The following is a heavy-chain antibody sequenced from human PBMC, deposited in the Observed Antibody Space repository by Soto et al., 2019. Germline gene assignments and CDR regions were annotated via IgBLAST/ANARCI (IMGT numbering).Heavy chain of an antibody. J-gene: IGHJ6*03. CDR1: GDSFNDYY. Sequence: VQLVQSGAEVKKPGASVKVSCKSSGDSFNDYYLHWVRQAPGQGLEWMGWINPNSGVTKYAQKFQGWVTMTRDPSIRTVYMELSRLRSDDTAVYYCARESGGATATLDYYYFYMDVWGKGTTVTVSS. D-gene: IGHD5-12*01. V-gene: IGHV1-2*04. CDR2: INPNSGVT. CDR3: ARESGGATATLDYYYFYMDV.